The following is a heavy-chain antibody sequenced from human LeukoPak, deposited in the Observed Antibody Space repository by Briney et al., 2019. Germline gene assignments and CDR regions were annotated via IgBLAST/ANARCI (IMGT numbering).Heavy chain of an antibody. CDR3: ARDLHYYDSSSFDY. CDR1: GFTFSDYS. Sequence: GGSLRLSCAASGFTFSDYSMNWVRQAPGKGLEWISYIGIDSGNTNYADSVKGRFTISRDNAKNSLYLQMNSLRAEDTAVYYCARDLHYYDSSSFDYWGQGTLVTVSS. CDR2: IGIDSGNT. V-gene: IGHV3-48*04. D-gene: IGHD3-22*01. J-gene: IGHJ4*02.